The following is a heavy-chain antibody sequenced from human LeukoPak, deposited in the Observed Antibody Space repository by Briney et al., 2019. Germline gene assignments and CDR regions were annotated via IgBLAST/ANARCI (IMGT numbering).Heavy chain of an antibody. CDR3: AREFNYYDSSGAILGGFDP. J-gene: IGHJ5*02. CDR2: TYYRSKWYN. Sequence: SQTLSLTCAISGDSVSSNSAAWNWIRQSPSRGLEWLGRTYYRSKWYNDYAVSVKSRITIDPDTSKNQFSLKLNSVTAADTAVYYCAREFNYYDSSGAILGGFDPWGQGTLVTVSS. CDR1: GDSVSSNSAA. V-gene: IGHV6-1*01. D-gene: IGHD3-22*01.